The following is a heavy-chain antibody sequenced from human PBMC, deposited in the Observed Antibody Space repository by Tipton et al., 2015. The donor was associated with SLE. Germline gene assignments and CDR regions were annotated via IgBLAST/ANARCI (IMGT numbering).Heavy chain of an antibody. CDR2: INHFSGT. Sequence: TLSLTCSVYGASFNGYYWTWVRQPPGKGLEWIGEINHFSGTKYNPSLKSRVTISVDTSKNQFSLKLSSVTAADTAVYYCARGYQLPLGPYYYYYMDVWGKGTTVTVSS. CDR3: ARGYQLPLGPYYYYYMDV. V-gene: IGHV4-34*01. J-gene: IGHJ6*03. CDR1: GASFNGYY. D-gene: IGHD2-2*01.